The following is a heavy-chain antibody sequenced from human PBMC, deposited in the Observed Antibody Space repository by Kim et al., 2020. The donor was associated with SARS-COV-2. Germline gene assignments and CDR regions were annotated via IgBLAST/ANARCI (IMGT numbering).Heavy chain of an antibody. Sequence: GGSLRLSCAASGFTFSWFWMNWVRQAPGKGLEWVANIKQDGSETYYVDSVKGRFTISRDNAKNSVYLQLNSLRAEDAAVYDCARGGGVQWLVGATWGQGTLVTVSS. CDR2: IKQDGSET. V-gene: IGHV3-7*01. D-gene: IGHD6-19*01. J-gene: IGHJ5*02. CDR3: ARGGGVQWLVGAT. CDR1: GFTFSWFW.